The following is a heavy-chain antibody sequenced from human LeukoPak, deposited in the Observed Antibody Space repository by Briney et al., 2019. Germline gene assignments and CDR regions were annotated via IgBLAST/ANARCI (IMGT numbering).Heavy chain of an antibody. Sequence: GGSLRLSCAASGFTFSNFAMTGVRQAPGQGLEWVSAISGSGDNTYYADSVTGRFTISRDNSKNTLYLQMNSLRAEDTAVYYCAKDRGYWGQGTLVTVSS. CDR2: ISGSGDNT. CDR1: GFTFSNFA. J-gene: IGHJ4*02. V-gene: IGHV3-23*01. D-gene: IGHD3-10*01. CDR3: AKDRGY.